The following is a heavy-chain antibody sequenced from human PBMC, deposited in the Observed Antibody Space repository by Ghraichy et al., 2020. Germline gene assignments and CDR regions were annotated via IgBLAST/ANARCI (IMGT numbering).Heavy chain of an antibody. CDR3: AHSGWYSIID. V-gene: IGHV4/OR15-8*02. Sequence: SQTLSLTCAVSGASISSSKWWAWVRQSPGKWLEWIGEIYSSGITNYNPSLKSRVTISLDESNNQFSLKLDSLTAADTASYYCAHSGWYSIIDWGTGTLVTVSS. CDR1: GASISSSKW. J-gene: IGHJ4*02. CDR2: IYSSGIT. D-gene: IGHD6-19*01.